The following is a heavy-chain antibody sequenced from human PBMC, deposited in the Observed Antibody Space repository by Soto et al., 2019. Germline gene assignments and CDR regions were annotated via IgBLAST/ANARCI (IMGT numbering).Heavy chain of an antibody. Sequence: PVGSLRLSCAASGFTFSSYSMNWVRQAPGKGLEWVSSISSSSSYIYYADSVKGRFTISRDNAKNSLYLQMNSLRAEDTAVYYCARAVSSSWKRVGSNWFDPWGQGTLVTVSS. V-gene: IGHV3-21*01. CDR1: GFTFSSYS. J-gene: IGHJ5*02. D-gene: IGHD6-6*01. CDR2: ISSSSSYI. CDR3: ARAVSSSWKRVGSNWFDP.